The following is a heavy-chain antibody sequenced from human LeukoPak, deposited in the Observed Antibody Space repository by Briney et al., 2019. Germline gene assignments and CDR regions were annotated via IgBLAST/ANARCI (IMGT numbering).Heavy chain of an antibody. CDR3: ANLLGRTGPNLHLQE. CDR2: ISGSGGST. V-gene: IGHV3-23*01. J-gene: IGHJ4*02. CDR1: GGSFSGYY. Sequence: ETLSLTCAVYGGSFSGYYWSWIRLPPGKGLEWVSAISGSGGSTYYADSMKGRFTISRDNSKNTLYLQMNSLRAEDTAVYYCANLLGRTGPNLHLQEWGQGTLVTVSS. D-gene: IGHD1-1*01.